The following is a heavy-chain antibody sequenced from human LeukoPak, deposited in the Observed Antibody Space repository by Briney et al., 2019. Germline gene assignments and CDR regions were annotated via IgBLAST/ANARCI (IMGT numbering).Heavy chain of an antibody. V-gene: IGHV3-73*01. Sequence: GGSLRLSCAAAGFTFSGSAMHWVRQASGKGLEWVGRIRSKANSYATAYAASVKGRFTISRDDSKNTAYLQMNSLKTEDTAVYYCTTTHRSGYYLHYYYYMDVWGKGTTVTISS. D-gene: IGHD3-22*01. CDR1: GFTFSGSA. J-gene: IGHJ6*03. CDR3: TTTHRSGYYLHYYYYMDV. CDR2: IRSKANSYAT.